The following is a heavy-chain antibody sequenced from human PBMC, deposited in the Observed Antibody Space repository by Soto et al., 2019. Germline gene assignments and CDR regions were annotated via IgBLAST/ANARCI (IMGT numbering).Heavy chain of an antibody. V-gene: IGHV1-18*01. J-gene: IGHJ4*02. CDR2: ISAYNGNT. CDR3: ARSSSGWYSMGRNYFDY. D-gene: IGHD6-19*01. CDR1: GYTFTSYG. Sequence: QVQLVQSGAEVKKPGASVKVSCKASGYTFTSYGISWVRQAPGQGLEWMGWISAYNGNTNYAQKLQGRVTMTTDTSTSTAYMELRSLRSDDTAVYYCARSSSGWYSMGRNYFDYWGQGTLVTVSS.